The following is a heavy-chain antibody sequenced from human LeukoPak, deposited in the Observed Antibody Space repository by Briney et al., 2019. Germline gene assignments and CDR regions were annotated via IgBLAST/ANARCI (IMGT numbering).Heavy chain of an antibody. J-gene: IGHJ5*02. CDR3: TTDLRS. CDR2: IKSQTDGGTA. CDR1: GFTFSHAW. V-gene: IGHV3-15*01. Sequence: SGGSLRLSCVGSGFTFSHAWMTWVRQARERGLDWVGRIKSQTDGGTAVYAAPVKGRFTISRDDSKDTLYLQMNSLRTEDTALYYCTTDLRSWGQGILVTVSS.